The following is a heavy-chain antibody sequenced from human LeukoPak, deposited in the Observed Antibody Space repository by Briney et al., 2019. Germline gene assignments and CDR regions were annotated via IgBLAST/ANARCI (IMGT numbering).Heavy chain of an antibody. J-gene: IGHJ4*02. D-gene: IGHD2-2*01. CDR2: IIPIFGTA. CDR1: GGTFSSHA. CDR3: ATGEVVPAAIFDY. Sequence: SVKVSCKASGGTFSSHAISWVRQAPGQGLEWMGGIIPIFGTANYAQKFQGRVTITADESTSTAYMELSSLRSEDTAVYYCATGEVVPAAIFDYWGQGTLVTVSS. V-gene: IGHV1-69*13.